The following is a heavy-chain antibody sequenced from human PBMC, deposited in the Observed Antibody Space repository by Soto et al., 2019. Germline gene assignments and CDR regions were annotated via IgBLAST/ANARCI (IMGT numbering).Heavy chain of an antibody. J-gene: IGHJ4*02. CDR1: GDSMSSVVSS. V-gene: IGHV4-30-2*01. CDR2: IYASGST. D-gene: IGHD3-10*01. Sequence: TLSLTCAVSGDSMSSVVSSWTWLRQPPGRGLEWIGYIYASGSTYYNPSLKSRVTISVFGSKNQFSLKLRSVTAADTAVYYCARGRDGHNFSFHYCGKGTLVTVSS. CDR3: ARGRDGHNFSFHY.